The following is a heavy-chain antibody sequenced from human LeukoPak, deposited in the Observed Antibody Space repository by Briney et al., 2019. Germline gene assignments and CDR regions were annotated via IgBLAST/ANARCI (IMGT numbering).Heavy chain of an antibody. V-gene: IGHV1-2*02. CDR1: GYTFTGYY. J-gene: IGHJ4*02. D-gene: IGHD3-22*01. CDR2: INPNSGDT. CDR3: ARSGSGYADLY. Sequence: ASVKVSCKASGYTFTGYYLHWVRQAPGQGLEWMGWINPNSGDTSYAQNFQGRVTMTRDTSINTAYMELSRLRSDDTAVYYCARSGSGYADLYWGQGTLVTVSS.